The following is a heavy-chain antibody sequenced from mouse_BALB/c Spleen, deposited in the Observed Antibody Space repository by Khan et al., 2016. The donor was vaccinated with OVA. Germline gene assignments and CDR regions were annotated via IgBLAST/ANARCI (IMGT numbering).Heavy chain of an antibody. D-gene: IGHD1-1*02. Sequence: QVQLQQSGAELVKPGASVRLSCKASGYTFTSYYLYWVKQRPGHGLEWIGDINPSNGGTNFNENFKTKATLTVDKSSSTAYMQLRSLTSEDSAVYYCTRSGYGAFAYWGQGTLVTVSA. J-gene: IGHJ3*01. CDR1: GYTFTSYY. CDR3: TRSGYGAFAY. V-gene: IGHV1S81*02. CDR2: INPSNGGT.